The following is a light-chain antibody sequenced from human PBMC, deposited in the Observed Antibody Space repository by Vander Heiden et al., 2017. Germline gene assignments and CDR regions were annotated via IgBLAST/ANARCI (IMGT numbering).Light chain of an antibody. CDR2: KDS. CDR1: ALPKQY. J-gene: IGLJ2*01. CDR3: QSADSSGTHVV. V-gene: IGLV3-25*03. Sequence: SYELKQTPSVSVSPGQTARITCSGDALPKQYAYWYQQKPGQAPVLVIYKDSERPSGIPERFSVSSSGTTVTLTISGVQAEDEADYYCQSADSSGTHVVFGGGTKLTVL.